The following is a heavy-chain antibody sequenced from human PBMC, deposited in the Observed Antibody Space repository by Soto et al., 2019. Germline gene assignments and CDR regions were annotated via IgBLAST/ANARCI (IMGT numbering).Heavy chain of an antibody. J-gene: IGHJ4*02. CDR2: IYYSGST. CDR3: ARGGSGSFGWVLDY. CDR1: GGSISSGGYY. D-gene: IGHD1-26*01. Sequence: PSETLSLTCTVSGGSISSGGYYWSWIRQHPGKGLEWIGYIYYSGSTYYNPSLKSRVTISVDTSKNQFSLKLSSVTAADTAVYYCARGGSGSFGWVLDYWGQGTLVTVSS. V-gene: IGHV4-31*03.